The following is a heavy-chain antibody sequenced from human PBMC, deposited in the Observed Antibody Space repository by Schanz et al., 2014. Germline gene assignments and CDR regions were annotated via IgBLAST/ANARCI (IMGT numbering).Heavy chain of an antibody. V-gene: IGHV3-30*19. CDR2: TSTDGTKT. Sequence: VQLVESGGGLVKPGGSLRLSCAASGFTFSKYGMHWVRQAPGQGLEKVAVTSTDGTKTYYAASVRGRFTISRDNSKNTVYLQMNSLRSEDTAVYYCTRDRGALINHNDALDLWGQGTMVSVSS. J-gene: IGHJ3*01. D-gene: IGHD3-16*01. CDR1: GFTFSKYG. CDR3: TRDRGALINHNDALDL.